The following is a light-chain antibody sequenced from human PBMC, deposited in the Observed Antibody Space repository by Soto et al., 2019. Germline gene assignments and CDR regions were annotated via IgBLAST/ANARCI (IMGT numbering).Light chain of an antibody. CDR3: QQSYSSPWT. CDR2: AAS. Sequence: DIQMTQSPSSLSASVGDRVTISCRASQSICTYLNWYQQKPGRAPKLQIYAASNLQSGVPSRFSGSGSGTDFTLTIRSLQPEDFATYFCQQSYSSPWTFGQGTKVEIK. J-gene: IGKJ1*01. V-gene: IGKV1-39*01. CDR1: QSICTY.